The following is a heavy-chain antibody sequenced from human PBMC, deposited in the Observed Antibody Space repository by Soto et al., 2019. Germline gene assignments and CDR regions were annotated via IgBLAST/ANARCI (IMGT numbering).Heavy chain of an antibody. J-gene: IGHJ6*02. D-gene: IGHD3-22*01. Sequence: SETLSLTCTVSGGSIGSYSWSWIRQPPGKGLEWIGYIYYSGSTNYNPSLKSRVTISVDTSKNQFSLKLSSVTAADTAVYYCARDEMKVERYYYYYYGMDVWGQGTTVTVSS. CDR3: ARDEMKVERYYYYYYGMDV. CDR2: IYYSGST. CDR1: GGSIGSYS. V-gene: IGHV4-59*01.